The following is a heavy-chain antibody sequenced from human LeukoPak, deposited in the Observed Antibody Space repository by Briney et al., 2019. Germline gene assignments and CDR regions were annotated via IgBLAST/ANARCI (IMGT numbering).Heavy chain of an antibody. CDR2: ISVSTTII. D-gene: IGHD6-19*01. Sequence: GGSLRLSCAASGFPFSTYSVNWVRQAPGKGLEWVSYISVSTTIIYYANSVKGRFTISRDNAKNSLYLQMNSLRVEDTAVYYCARQSSGWYWGQGTLVTVSS. J-gene: IGHJ4*02. CDR1: GFPFSTYS. V-gene: IGHV3-48*04. CDR3: ARQSSGWY.